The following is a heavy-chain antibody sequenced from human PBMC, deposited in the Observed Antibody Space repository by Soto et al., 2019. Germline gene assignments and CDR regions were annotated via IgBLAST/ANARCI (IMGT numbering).Heavy chain of an antibody. J-gene: IGHJ4*02. Sequence: GSLRLSCAASGFTFSSFAMGWVRQAPGKGLEWVSGISGNGGSTYYADSVKGRFTISRDTSKNTLYLQMDSLGAEDTAIYYCAKVVGDGNDYYDVWGQGTLVTVSS. V-gene: IGHV3-23*01. CDR2: ISGNGGST. CDR1: GFTFSSFA. CDR3: AKVVGDGNDYYDV. D-gene: IGHD3-22*01.